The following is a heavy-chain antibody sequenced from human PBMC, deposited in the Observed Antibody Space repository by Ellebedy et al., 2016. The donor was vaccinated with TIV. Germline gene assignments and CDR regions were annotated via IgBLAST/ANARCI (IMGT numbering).Heavy chain of an antibody. CDR1: GGSTSSYY. J-gene: IGHJ6*02. V-gene: IGHV4-59*01. D-gene: IGHD3-3*01. CDR3: ARDYTIFGVVSHYYYGMDV. CDR2: IYYSGST. Sequence: SETLSLXXTVSGGSTSSYYWSWIRQPPGKGLEWIGYIYYSGSTNYNPSLKSRVTISVDTSKNQFSLKLSSVTAAGTAVYYCARDYTIFGVVSHYYYGMDVWGQGTTVTVSS.